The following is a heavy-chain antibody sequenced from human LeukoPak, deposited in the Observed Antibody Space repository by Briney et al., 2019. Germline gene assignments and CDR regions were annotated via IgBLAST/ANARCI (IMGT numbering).Heavy chain of an antibody. J-gene: IGHJ6*02. CDR1: GDSVSSNSAA. CDR2: TYYRSKWYN. CDR3: ARGMVWGVIMGYYYYGMDV. Sequence: SQTLSLTCAISGDSVSSNSAAWNWIRQSPSRGLEWLGRTYYRSKWYNDYAVSVKSRITINPDTSKNQFSLQLNSVTPEDTAVYYCARGMVWGVIMGYYYYGMDVWGQGTTVTVSS. V-gene: IGHV6-1*01. D-gene: IGHD3-10*01.